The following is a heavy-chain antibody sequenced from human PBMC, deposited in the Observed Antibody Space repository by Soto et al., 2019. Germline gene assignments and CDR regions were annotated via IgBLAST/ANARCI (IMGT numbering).Heavy chain of an antibody. CDR1: GFTFSSYS. CDR2: ISSISDVI. CDR3: AREVGPIDY. V-gene: IGHV3-48*02. J-gene: IGHJ4*02. Sequence: EVQLVESGGGLVRPGGSLRLSCTTTGFTFSSYSMNWVRQAPGKGQEWVSYISSISDVIYNTDAVKGRFTISTDNAKNSLYRNMNSLRDEDTAVYYCAREVGPIDYRGQGTLVTVSS. D-gene: IGHD1-26*01.